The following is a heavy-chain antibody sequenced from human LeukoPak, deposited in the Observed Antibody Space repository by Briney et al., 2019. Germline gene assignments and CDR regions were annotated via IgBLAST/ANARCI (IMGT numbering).Heavy chain of an antibody. CDR1: GFTFDDYG. CDR2: IRYDGNK. D-gene: IGHD2-2*01. V-gene: IGHV3-30*02. Sequence: GGSLRLSCVASGFTFDDYGISWVRQAPGKGLEWVAFIRYDGNKNYADSVRGRFTISRDNSKNTVYLQMNSLRAEDTAVYYCAKDRLIVPPASSFDYWGQGTLVTVSS. CDR3: AKDRLIVPPASSFDY. J-gene: IGHJ4*02.